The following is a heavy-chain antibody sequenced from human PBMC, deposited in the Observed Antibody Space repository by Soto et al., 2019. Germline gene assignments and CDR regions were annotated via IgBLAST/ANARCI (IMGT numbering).Heavy chain of an antibody. V-gene: IGHV1-18*04. J-gene: IGHJ3*01. D-gene: IGHD4-17*01. CDR2: ITDYNGST. CDR3: ARDDFGDLWRSPDV. Sequence: QVQLMQSGAEVKKSGASVKVSCKASGYTFINYGIIWVRQAPGQGLEWMGWITDYNGSTKYARKFQDRVTMTTDTSTSTAHMELRSLRSDDTAVYFCARDDFGDLWRSPDVWGQGTMVTVSS. CDR1: GYTFINYG.